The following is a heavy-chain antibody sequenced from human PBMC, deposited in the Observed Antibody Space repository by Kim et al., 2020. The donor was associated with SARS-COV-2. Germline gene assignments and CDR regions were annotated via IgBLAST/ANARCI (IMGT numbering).Heavy chain of an antibody. Sequence: SETLSLTCTVSGGSISSSSYYWGWIRQPPGKGLEWIASIYYSGSTYYNPSLQSRVTISLDTSKNQFSLKLSSVTAADTAVYYCARHDSHWRSHYFAYWG. D-gene: IGHD3-16*01. CDR2: IYYSGST. CDR1: GGSISSSSYY. J-gene: IGHJ4*01. V-gene: IGHV4-39*01. CDR3: ARHDSHWRSHYFAY.